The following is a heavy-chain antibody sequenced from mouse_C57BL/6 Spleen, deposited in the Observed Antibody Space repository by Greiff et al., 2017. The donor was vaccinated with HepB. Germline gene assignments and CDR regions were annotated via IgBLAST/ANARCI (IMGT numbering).Heavy chain of an antibody. V-gene: IGHV1-22*01. CDR3: ARYNGYYVYFDV. J-gene: IGHJ1*03. Sequence: VQLQQSGPELVKPGASVKMSCKASGYTFTDYNMHWVKQSHGKSLEWIGYINPNNGGTSYNQKFKGKATLTVNKSSSTAYMELRSLTSEDSAVYYCARYNGYYVYFDVWGTGTTVTVSS. D-gene: IGHD2-3*01. CDR1: GYTFTDYN. CDR2: INPNNGGT.